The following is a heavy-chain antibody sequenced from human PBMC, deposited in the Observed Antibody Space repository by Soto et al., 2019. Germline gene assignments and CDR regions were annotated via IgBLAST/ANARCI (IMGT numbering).Heavy chain of an antibody. CDR2: ISYDGSKK. CDR3: ATTMIVVDKDY. CDR1: RFNFSSYG. J-gene: IGHJ4*02. D-gene: IGHD3-22*01. Sequence: GGSLILSCAASRFNFSSYGMHWVRQAPGKGLEWVAVISYDGSKKFYADSVKGRFTISRDNSKNTLYLHMNSLRGEDTAVYYCATTMIVVDKDYWGQGTLVTVSS. V-gene: IGHV3-30*03.